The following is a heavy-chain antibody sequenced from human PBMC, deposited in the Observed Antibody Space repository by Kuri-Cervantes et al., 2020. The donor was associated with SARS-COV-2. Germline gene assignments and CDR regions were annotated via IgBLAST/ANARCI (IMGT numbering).Heavy chain of an antibody. D-gene: IGHD6-19*01. CDR2: ISGSGGST. Sequence: GESLKISCAASGFTFDDYAMSWVRQAPGKGLEWVSAISGSGGSTYYADSVKGRFTISRDNSKNTLYLQMNSLRAEDTAVYYCAKVINSGSWFDPWGQGTLVTVSS. V-gene: IGHV3-23*01. J-gene: IGHJ5*02. CDR3: AKVINSGSWFDP. CDR1: GFTFDDYA.